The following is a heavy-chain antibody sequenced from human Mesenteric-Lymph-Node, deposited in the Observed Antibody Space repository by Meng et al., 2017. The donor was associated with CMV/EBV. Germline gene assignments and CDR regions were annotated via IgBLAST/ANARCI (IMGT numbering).Heavy chain of an antibody. CDR2: IYYSGST. D-gene: IGHD3-10*01. CDR3: ASEDYGSGTPGYFDC. Sequence: SETLSLTCTVSGGSISSYYWSWIRQPPGKGLEWIGYIYYSGSTNYNPSLKSRVTISVDTSRNQSSLKLSSVTAADTAVYYCASEDYGSGTPGYFDCWGQGTLVTVSS. CDR1: GGSISSYY. J-gene: IGHJ4*02. V-gene: IGHV4-59*01.